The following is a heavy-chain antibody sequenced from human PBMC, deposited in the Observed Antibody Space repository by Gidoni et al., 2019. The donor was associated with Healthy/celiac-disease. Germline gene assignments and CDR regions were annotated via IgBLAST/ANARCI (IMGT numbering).Heavy chain of an antibody. D-gene: IGHD6-19*01. V-gene: IGHV3-49*03. CDR2: IRSKAYGGTT. CDR1: GFTFGDYP. J-gene: IGHJ4*02. Sequence: EVQLVGYGGGLVQPGRSLRLSCTASGFTFGDYPMSWFRQAPGKGLEWVGFIRSKAYGGTTEYAASVKGRFTISRDDSKSIAYLQMNSLKTEDTAVYYCTRASFEDIAVAGPLTYWGQGTLVTVSS. CDR3: TRASFEDIAVAGPLTY.